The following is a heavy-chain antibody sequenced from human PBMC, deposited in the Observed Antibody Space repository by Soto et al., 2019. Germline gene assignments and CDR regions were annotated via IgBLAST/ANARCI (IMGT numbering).Heavy chain of an antibody. CDR1: GFTFSRYS. J-gene: IGHJ4*02. CDR2: ISSSSSTI. Sequence: EVQLVESGGGLVQPGGSLRLSCAASGFTFSRYSMNWVRQAPGKGLEWVSYISSSSSTIYYADSVKGRFTISRDNAKNSLYLQMNSLRDEATAVYYCARDGDITMISPTNFDYWGQGTLVTVSS. CDR3: ARDGDITMISPTNFDY. D-gene: IGHD3-22*01. V-gene: IGHV3-48*02.